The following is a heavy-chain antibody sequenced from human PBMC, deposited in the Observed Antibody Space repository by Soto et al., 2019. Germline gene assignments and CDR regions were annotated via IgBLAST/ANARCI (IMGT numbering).Heavy chain of an antibody. CDR3: TTAASYYGSGSYFTGYYFDY. V-gene: IGHV3-15*07. CDR2: IKSKTDGGTT. CDR1: GFTFSNAW. J-gene: IGHJ4*02. Sequence: EVQLVESGGGLVQPGGSLRLSCAASGFTFSNAWMNWVRQAPGKGLEWVGRIKSKTDGGTTDYAAPVKGRFTISRDDSKNTLYLQMNSLKTEDTAVYYCTTAASYYGSGSYFTGYYFDYWGQGTLVTVSS. D-gene: IGHD3-10*01.